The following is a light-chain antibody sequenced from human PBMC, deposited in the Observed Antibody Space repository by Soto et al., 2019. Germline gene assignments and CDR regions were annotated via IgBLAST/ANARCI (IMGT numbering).Light chain of an antibody. J-gene: IGKJ1*01. CDR2: GAS. CDR1: QYVSSF. Sequence: EIVLTLSPATLSLTPGERATLSCRASQYVSSFLAWYQQKPGQAPRLLIYGASSRATGIPDRFSGSGSGTDFTLTISRLEPEDFAVYYCQQYGSSPRTFGQGTKVDIK. V-gene: IGKV3-20*01. CDR3: QQYGSSPRT.